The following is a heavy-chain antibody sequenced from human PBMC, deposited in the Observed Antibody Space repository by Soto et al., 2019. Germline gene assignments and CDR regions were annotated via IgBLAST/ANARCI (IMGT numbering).Heavy chain of an antibody. CDR1: DGSISSYY. D-gene: IGHD6-19*01. J-gene: IGHJ4*02. CDR2: ISYSGST. CDR3: ARGSSGWYWEFDY. Sequence: PSETLSLTCTVSDGSISSYYWSWIRQPPGKGLECIGYISYSGSTKYNPSLKSRVTISVDTSKNQFSLKLSSVTAADTAVYYCARGSSGWYWEFDYWGQGTTVTVSS. V-gene: IGHV4-59*01.